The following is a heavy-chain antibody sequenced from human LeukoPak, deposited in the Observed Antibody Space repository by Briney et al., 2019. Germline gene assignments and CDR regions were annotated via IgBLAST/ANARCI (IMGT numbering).Heavy chain of an antibody. D-gene: IGHD2-15*01. CDR2: INHSGST. J-gene: IGHJ4*02. CDR3: ARHVSGYFRY. V-gene: IGHV4-34*01. Sequence: SETLSLTCAVYGGSFSGYYWSWIRQPPGKGLEWIGEINHSGSTNYNPSLKSRVTISVDTSKNQFSLKLSSVTAADTAVYYCARHVSGYFRYWGQGTLVTVSS. CDR1: GGSFSGYY.